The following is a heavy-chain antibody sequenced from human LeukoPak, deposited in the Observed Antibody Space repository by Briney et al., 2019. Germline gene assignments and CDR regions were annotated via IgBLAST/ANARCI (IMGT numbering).Heavy chain of an antibody. Sequence: GGSLGLSCAASGFTFSSYAMSWVRQAPGKGLEWVSAISGSGGSTYYADSVKGRFTISRDNSKNTLYLQMNSLRAEDTAVYYCAKVGAAAGSPLGYWGQGTLVTVSS. CDR1: GFTFSSYA. V-gene: IGHV3-23*01. D-gene: IGHD6-13*01. CDR3: AKVGAAAGSPLGY. CDR2: ISGSGGST. J-gene: IGHJ4*02.